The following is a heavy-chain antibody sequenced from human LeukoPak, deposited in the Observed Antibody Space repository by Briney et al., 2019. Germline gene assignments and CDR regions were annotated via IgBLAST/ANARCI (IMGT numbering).Heavy chain of an antibody. CDR2: INQDGSAR. CDR3: ARGITESTSDY. J-gene: IGHJ4*02. V-gene: IGHV3-7*04. Sequence: GGSLRLSCTASAITSYISWMSWVRQAPGKGLEWVANINQDGSARDYVDSVKGRFTISRDNAKKSLYLQMNSLTGEDTATYYCARGITESTSDYWGQGTLVTVSS. CDR1: AITSYISW. D-gene: IGHD1-7*01.